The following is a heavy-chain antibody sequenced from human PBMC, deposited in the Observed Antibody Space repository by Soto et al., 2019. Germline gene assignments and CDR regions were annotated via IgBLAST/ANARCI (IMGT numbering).Heavy chain of an antibody. CDR2: IRSDGSTT. J-gene: IGHJ4*02. D-gene: IGHD1-1*01. V-gene: IGHV3-74*01. CDR1: GFSFSSYW. Sequence: EVQLVESGGGLVQPGGSLRLSCAVSGFSFSSYWMHWVRQAPGKGLVWVSRIRSDGSTTTYADSVKGRFTISRDNAKNTLYLQMNSLRAEDTALYYCARDPATIATYFDYWGQGTLVTVSS. CDR3: ARDPATIATYFDY.